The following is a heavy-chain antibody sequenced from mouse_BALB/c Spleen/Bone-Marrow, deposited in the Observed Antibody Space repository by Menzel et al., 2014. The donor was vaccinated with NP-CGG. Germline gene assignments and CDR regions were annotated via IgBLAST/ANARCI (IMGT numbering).Heavy chain of an antibody. CDR2: IRNKANGYTT. V-gene: IGHV7-3*02. J-gene: IGHJ2*01. CDR1: GFTFTDYY. D-gene: IGHD1-1*01. CDR3: ARDMGLLRFDY. Sequence: EVHLVESGGGLVQPGGSLRLSCATSGFTFTDYYMSWVRQPPGKALEWLGFIRNKANGYTTEYSASVKDRFTISRDHSQSILYLQMNTLRAEDSATYYCARDMGLLRFDYWGQGTTLTVSS.